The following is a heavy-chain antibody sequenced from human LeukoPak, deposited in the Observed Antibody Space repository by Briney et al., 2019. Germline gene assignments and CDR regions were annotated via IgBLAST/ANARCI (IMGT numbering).Heavy chain of an antibody. D-gene: IGHD3-3*01. V-gene: IGHV3-23*01. CDR1: GFTFSSYA. J-gene: IGHJ3*01. Sequence: GGSLRLSCAASGFTFSSYAMAWVRQAPGKGLEWVSGIDGGRDNTHYADSVKGRFTISRDSSKNALYLQMNSLRVEDTAVYYCAKDILGWTFDVWGQGTLVTVS. CDR2: IDGGRDNT. CDR3: AKDILGWTFDV.